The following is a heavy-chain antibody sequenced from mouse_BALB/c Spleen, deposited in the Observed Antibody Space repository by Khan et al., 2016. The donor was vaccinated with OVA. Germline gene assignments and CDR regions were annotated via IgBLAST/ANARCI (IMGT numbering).Heavy chain of an antibody. J-gene: IGHJ4*01. CDR1: GYTFTSYT. V-gene: IGHV1-4*01. CDR2: INPSSGYT. CDR3: ARRTTAYNFDY. Sequence: QVQLKESGAELARPGASVKMSCKASGYTFTSYTMHWVKQRPGLGLEWIGYINPSSGYTNYNQKFKDKATLTADKSSSTAYMQLSSLTSEDSAVXYRARRTTAYNFDYWGQRTSVTVSS. D-gene: IGHD1-2*01.